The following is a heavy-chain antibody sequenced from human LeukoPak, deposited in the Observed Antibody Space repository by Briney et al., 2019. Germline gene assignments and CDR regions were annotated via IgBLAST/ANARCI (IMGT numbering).Heavy chain of an antibody. D-gene: IGHD5-18*01. CDR2: INHSGST. Sequence: SETLSLTCAVYGGSFSGYYWSWIRQPPGKGLEWIGEINHSGSTNYKPSLKSRVSISVDTSKNQFSLKLSSVAAADTAVYYCARDIRGYSYGYRTAYYYYMDVWGKGTTVTVSS. J-gene: IGHJ6*03. CDR1: GGSFSGYY. CDR3: ARDIRGYSYGYRTAYYYYMDV. V-gene: IGHV4-34*01.